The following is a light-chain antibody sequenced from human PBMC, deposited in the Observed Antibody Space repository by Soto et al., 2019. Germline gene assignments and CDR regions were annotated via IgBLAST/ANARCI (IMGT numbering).Light chain of an antibody. J-gene: IGKJ2*01. CDR3: QQRSNWPYT. V-gene: IGKV3-11*01. CDR2: DAS. Sequence: EIVLTQSPATLSLSPGERATLSCRASQSVSSSVVWYKQKPCQAPRVLFYDASNRATGIPARFSGSGSGTDFNLTIISLEPEDFAVYYCQQRSNWPYTFGQGTKLEIK. CDR1: QSVSSS.